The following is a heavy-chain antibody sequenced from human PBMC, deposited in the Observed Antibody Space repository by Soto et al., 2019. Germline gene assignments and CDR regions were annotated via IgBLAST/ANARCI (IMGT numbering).Heavy chain of an antibody. CDR1: GGSISEKY. Sequence: QLQLQESGPGLVKASETLSLTCIVSGGSISEKYWNWVRQPPGKGLEWIGLIFANGHTDYNPSLKSRVTMSVDASKNQFSLRLTSMTAADTAVYYCVASLAASGLNWLDPCGRGTLVTVSS. CDR3: VASLAASGLNWLDP. CDR2: IFANGHT. D-gene: IGHD6-13*01. V-gene: IGHV4-4*07. J-gene: IGHJ5*02.